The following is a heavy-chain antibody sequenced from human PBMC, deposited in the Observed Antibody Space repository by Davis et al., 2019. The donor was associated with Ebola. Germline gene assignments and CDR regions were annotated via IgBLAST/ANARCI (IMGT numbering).Heavy chain of an antibody. CDR3: ARDSSDAALYRMDV. J-gene: IGHJ6*02. V-gene: IGHV3-73*01. CDR1: GFTFSVSS. Sequence: PGGSLRLSCAASGFTFSVSSMHWVRQAPGKGLEWVGRIRSKAYNEATVYAASLKGRFTISRDDSKNTTYLQLNSLRAEDTAVYYCARDSSDAALYRMDVWGQGTTVTVSS. D-gene: IGHD6-6*01. CDR2: IRSKAYNEAT.